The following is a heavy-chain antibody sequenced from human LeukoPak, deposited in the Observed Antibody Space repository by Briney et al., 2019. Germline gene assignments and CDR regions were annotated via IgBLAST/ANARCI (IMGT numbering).Heavy chain of an antibody. Sequence: SETLSLTCAVYGGSFSGYYWSWIRQPPGKGLEWIGEINHSGSTNYNPSLKSRVTISVDTSKNQFSLKLSSVTAADTAVYYCARLSMVPPQRAYYHYGMDVWGKGTTVTVSS. CDR1: GGSFSGYY. V-gene: IGHV4-34*01. CDR3: ARLSMVPPQRAYYHYGMDV. CDR2: INHSGST. J-gene: IGHJ6*04. D-gene: IGHD3-10*01.